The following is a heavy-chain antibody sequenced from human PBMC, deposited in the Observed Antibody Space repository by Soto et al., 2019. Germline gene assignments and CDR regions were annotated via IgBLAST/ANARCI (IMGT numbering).Heavy chain of an antibody. CDR3: ARLLWFGELLPFYGMDV. CDR2: IYYSGST. Sequence: FLTCTVSGGSISSYYWSWIRQPPGKGLEWIGYIYYSGSTNYNPSLKSRVTISVDTSKNQFSLKLSSVTAADTAVYYCARLLWFGELLPFYGMDVWGQGTTVTVSS. CDR1: GGSISSYY. J-gene: IGHJ6*02. V-gene: IGHV4-59*01. D-gene: IGHD3-10*01.